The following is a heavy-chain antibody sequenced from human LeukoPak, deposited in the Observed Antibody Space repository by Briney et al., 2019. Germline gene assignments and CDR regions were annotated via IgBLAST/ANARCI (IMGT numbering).Heavy chain of an antibody. CDR1: GDSISSYY. V-gene: IGHV4-59*01. Sequence: SETLSLTCTASGDSISSYYWSWIRHPPGQGLEWIGYIYYSGSTNYNPSLKSRVTISVDTSKNQFSLKLSSVTAADTAVYYCARDYYGDFYFDYWGQGTLVTVST. D-gene: IGHD4-17*01. CDR3: ARDYYGDFYFDY. CDR2: IYYSGST. J-gene: IGHJ4*02.